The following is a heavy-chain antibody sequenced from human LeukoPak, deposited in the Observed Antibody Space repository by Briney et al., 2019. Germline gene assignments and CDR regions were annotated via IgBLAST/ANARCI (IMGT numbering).Heavy chain of an antibody. Sequence: GRSLRLSCAASGFTLSSYAMHWVRQAPGKGLEWVAVISYDGSNKYYADSVKGRFTISRDNSKNTLYLQMNSLRAEDTAVYYCAREYYYDSSGYYPHYYYYGMDVWGQGTTVTVSS. CDR2: ISYDGSNK. V-gene: IGHV3-30-3*01. CDR3: AREYYYDSSGYYPHYYYYGMDV. D-gene: IGHD3-22*01. CDR1: GFTLSSYA. J-gene: IGHJ6*02.